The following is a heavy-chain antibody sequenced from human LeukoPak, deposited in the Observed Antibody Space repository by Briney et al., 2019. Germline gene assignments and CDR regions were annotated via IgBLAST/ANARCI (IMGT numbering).Heavy chain of an antibody. V-gene: IGHV4-39*07. J-gene: IGHJ4*02. Sequence: KTSETLSLTCTVSGGSISSSTYYWGWIRQPPGKGLEWIGSIYYSGSTYYNPSLKSRVTISVDTSKNQFSLKLSSVTAADTAVYYCARDSAIAAAGKLDYWGQGTLVTVSS. CDR1: GGSISSSTYY. CDR2: IYYSGST. D-gene: IGHD6-13*01. CDR3: ARDSAIAAAGKLDY.